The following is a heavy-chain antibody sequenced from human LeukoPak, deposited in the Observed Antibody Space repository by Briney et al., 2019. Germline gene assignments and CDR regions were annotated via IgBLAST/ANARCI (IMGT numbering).Heavy chain of an antibody. CDR3: ARLTAAGMDYYMDV. D-gene: IGHD6-13*01. J-gene: IGHJ6*03. CDR1: GFTFSSYE. V-gene: IGHV3-48*03. CDR2: IGSSGATI. Sequence: GGSLRLSCAASGFTFSSYEMNWVRQAPGKGLEWVSYIGSSGATIYYARSVKGRSTVSRDNAKNSLHLQMNSLRAEDTAIYYCARLTAAGMDYYMDVWGKGTTVTVSS.